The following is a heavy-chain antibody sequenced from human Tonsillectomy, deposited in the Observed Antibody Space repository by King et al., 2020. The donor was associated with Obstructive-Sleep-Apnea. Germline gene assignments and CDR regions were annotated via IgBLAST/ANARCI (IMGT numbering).Heavy chain of an antibody. V-gene: IGHV4-59*01. J-gene: IGHJ4*02. Sequence: LQLQESGPGLVKPSETLSLTCTVSGGSISSYYWTWIRQPPGKGLEWVGYIYYRGSTSINPSLRSRATISADTSKNQFSLKLSSVTAADTAVYFCARDRGYNYDYFDYWGQGTLVTVSS. CDR1: GGSISSYY. D-gene: IGHD5-24*01. CDR2: IYYRGST. CDR3: ARDRGYNYDYFDY.